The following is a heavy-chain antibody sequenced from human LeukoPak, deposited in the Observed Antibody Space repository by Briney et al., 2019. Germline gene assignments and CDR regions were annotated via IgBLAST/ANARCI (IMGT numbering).Heavy chain of an antibody. CDR3: ARAGLGYNLVDY. J-gene: IGHJ4*02. CDR1: GGTFSSYA. D-gene: IGHD5-24*01. V-gene: IGHV1-69*05. Sequence: SVKVSCKASGGTFSSYAISWVRQAPGQGLEWMGRIIPIFVTAKSAQKVQGRVTITTDESTSTAYMELSSLRSEDTAVYYCARAGLGYNLVDYWGQGTLVTVSS. CDR2: IIPIFVTA.